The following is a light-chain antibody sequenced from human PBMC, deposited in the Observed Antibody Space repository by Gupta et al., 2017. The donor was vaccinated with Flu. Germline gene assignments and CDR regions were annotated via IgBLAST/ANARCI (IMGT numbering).Light chain of an antibody. CDR3: QVWDSRSDHPGVV. J-gene: IGLJ2*01. CDR1: NIGGRS. Sequence: NNIGGRSVNWDQQKAGQAPVVVVYEDTYRPSGIPERFSGSNSGNTATLTINRVEAGDEADDHCQVWDSRSDHPGVVFGGGTKVTVL. CDR2: EDT. V-gene: IGLV3-21*02.